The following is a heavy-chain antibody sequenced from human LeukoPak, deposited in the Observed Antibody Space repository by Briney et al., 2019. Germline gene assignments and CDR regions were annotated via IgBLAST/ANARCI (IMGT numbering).Heavy chain of an antibody. CDR3: VVTGLDAFDI. J-gene: IGHJ3*02. V-gene: IGHV4-59*01. D-gene: IGHD2/OR15-2a*01. CDR1: GGSISSYY. CDR2: IYYSGST. Sequence: SETLSLTCTVTGGSISSYYWSWIRQPPGKGLEWIGYIYYSGSTNYNPFLKSRVTISVDTSKNQFSLKLSSVTAADTAVYYCVVTGLDAFDIWGQGTMVTVSS.